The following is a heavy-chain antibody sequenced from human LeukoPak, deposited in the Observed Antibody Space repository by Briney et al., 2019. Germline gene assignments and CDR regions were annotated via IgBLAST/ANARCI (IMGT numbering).Heavy chain of an antibody. CDR1: GGTFSSYA. J-gene: IGHJ4*02. CDR2: IIPIFGTA. Sequence: SVTVSCTASGGTFSSYAISWVRQAPGQGLEWMGGIIPIFGTANYAQKFQGRVTITEDESTSTAYMELSSLRSGDTAVYYCAREYSGSYYYWGQGTLVTVSS. V-gene: IGHV1-69*01. D-gene: IGHD3-10*01. CDR3: AREYSGSYYY.